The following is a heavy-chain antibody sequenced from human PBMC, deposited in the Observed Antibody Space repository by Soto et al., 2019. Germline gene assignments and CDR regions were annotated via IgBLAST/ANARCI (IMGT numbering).Heavy chain of an antibody. Sequence: GGSLRLSCAASGFPFSSYWMHWVRQSPGRGLVWVSRINIDGSSTSYADYVKGRFTISRDNAKNTLYLQMNSLRAEDTAVYYCARSGGIQPGPSGQGTLITVSS. J-gene: IGHJ5*02. CDR1: GFPFSSYW. CDR2: INIDGSST. CDR3: ARSGGIQPGP. V-gene: IGHV3-74*01. D-gene: IGHD2-15*01.